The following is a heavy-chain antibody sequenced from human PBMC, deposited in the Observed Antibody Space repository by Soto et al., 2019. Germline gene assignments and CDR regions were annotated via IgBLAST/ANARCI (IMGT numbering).Heavy chain of an antibody. CDR3: ARDRNEMAHHYFDY. J-gene: IGHJ4*02. CDR2: IIPIFGTA. Sequence: SVKVSCKASGGTFSSYAISWVRQAPGQGLEWMGGIIPIFGTANYAQKFQGRVTITADESTSTAYMELSSLRSEDTAVYYCARDRNEMAHHYFDYWGQGTLVTVSS. V-gene: IGHV1-69*13. CDR1: GGTFSSYA. D-gene: IGHD1-1*01.